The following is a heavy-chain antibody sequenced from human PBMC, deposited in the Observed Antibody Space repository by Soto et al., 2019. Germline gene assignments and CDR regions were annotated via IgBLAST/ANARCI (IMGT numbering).Heavy chain of an antibody. Sequence: SETLSLTCTVSGGSISSGDYYWSWIRQPPGKGLEWIGYIYYSGSTYYNPSLKSRVTISVDTSKNQFSLKLSSVTAADTAVYYCARDRFQDTAMVLYYYRMDVWGQGTTVT. J-gene: IGHJ6*02. CDR3: ARDRFQDTAMVLYYYRMDV. D-gene: IGHD5-18*01. CDR1: GGSISSGDYY. CDR2: IYYSGST. V-gene: IGHV4-30-4*01.